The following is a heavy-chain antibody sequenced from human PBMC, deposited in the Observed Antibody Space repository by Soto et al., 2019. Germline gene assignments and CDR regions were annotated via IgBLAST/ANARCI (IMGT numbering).Heavy chain of an antibody. V-gene: IGHV3-30*04. CDR3: ARELERVFDS. Sequence: QVQLVESGGGVVQPGRSLRLSCAASGFTFSSYAMHWVRQAPGKGLEWVAVIAYDGRNKYYADSVKGRFTISRDNSKNTLYLQMNSLRIEDTAVYYCARELERVFDSWGQGTLVTVFS. J-gene: IGHJ4*02. D-gene: IGHD1-1*01. CDR1: GFTFSSYA. CDR2: IAYDGRNK.